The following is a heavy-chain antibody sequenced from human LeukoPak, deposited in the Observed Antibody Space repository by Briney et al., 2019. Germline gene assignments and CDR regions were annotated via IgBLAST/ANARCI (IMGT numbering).Heavy chain of an antibody. Sequence: PGESLKISCKGSGYTFTSYWIGWVRQMPGKGLEWMGIIHPGDSDTRYSPSFQGQVTISVDKSISTAYLQWSSLKASDTAMYYCARSPWNSYDYWGRGTLVTVSS. J-gene: IGHJ4*02. V-gene: IGHV5-51*01. CDR3: ARSPWNSYDY. CDR1: GYTFTSYW. D-gene: IGHD5-12*01. CDR2: IHPGDSDT.